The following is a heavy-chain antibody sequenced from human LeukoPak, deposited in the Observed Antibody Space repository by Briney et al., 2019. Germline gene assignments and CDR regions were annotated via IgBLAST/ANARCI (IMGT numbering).Heavy chain of an antibody. CDR2: INPNSGGT. D-gene: IGHD6-19*01. CDR1: GYTFTGYY. V-gene: IGHV1-2*02. CDR3: AIAVAGAPPFDY. Sequence: ASVKVSCKASGYTFTGYYMHWVRQAPGQGLEWMGWINPNSGGTNYAQKFQGRVTMTRDTSISTAYMELSRLRSDDTAVYYCAIAVAGAPPFDYWAQGTLVTVSS. J-gene: IGHJ4*02.